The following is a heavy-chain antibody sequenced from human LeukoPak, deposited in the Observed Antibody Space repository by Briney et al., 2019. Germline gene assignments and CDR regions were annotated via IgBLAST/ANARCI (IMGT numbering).Heavy chain of an antibody. J-gene: IGHJ2*01. D-gene: IGHD3-16*01. Sequence: SETLSLTCAVYGGSFSGYYWTWIRQPPGKGLEWIGEINHSGSTNYNPSLKSRITVSIDTSKNQFSLKLSSVTAADTAVYYCARADRLPPWYFDLWGRGTLVTVSS. V-gene: IGHV4-34*01. CDR3: ARADRLPPWYFDL. CDR1: GGSFSGYY. CDR2: INHSGST.